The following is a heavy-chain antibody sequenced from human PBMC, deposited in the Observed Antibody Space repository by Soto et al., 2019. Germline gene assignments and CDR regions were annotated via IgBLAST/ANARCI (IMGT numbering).Heavy chain of an antibody. V-gene: IGHV3-48*02. CDR1: GFTFSTYS. CDR2: ISGSSSII. D-gene: IGHD6-6*01. J-gene: IGHJ6*02. CDR3: ARAQYSSSIYGMDV. Sequence: GGSLRLSCAASGFTFSTYSMNWVRQAPGKGLECVSYISGSSSIIYHADSVKGRLTISRDNAKNSLYLQMNSLRDEDTAVYYCARAQYSSSIYGMDVWGQGTTVTVSS.